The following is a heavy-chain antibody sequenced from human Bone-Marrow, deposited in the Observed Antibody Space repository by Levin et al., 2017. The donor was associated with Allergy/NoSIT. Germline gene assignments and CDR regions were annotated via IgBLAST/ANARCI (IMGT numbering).Heavy chain of an antibody. J-gene: IGHJ4*02. CDR3: ARDIFLGVVVAATPGY. V-gene: IGHV3-33*01. D-gene: IGHD2-15*01. CDR1: GFTFSSYG. Sequence: QAGGSLRLSCAASGFTFSSYGMHWVRQAPGKGLEWVAVIWYDGSNKYYADSVKGRFTISRDNSKNTLYLQMNSLRAEDTAVYYCARDIFLGVVVAATPGYWGQGTLVTVSS. CDR2: IWYDGSNK.